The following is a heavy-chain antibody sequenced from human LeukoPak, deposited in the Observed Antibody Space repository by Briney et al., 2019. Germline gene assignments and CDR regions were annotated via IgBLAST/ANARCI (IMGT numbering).Heavy chain of an antibody. CDR1: GGSISSGGYY. CDR2: IYYSGST. CDR3: ARGAIQLWSLYYFDY. Sequence: SQTLSLTCTVSGGSISSGGYYWSWIRQHPGKGLEWIGYIYYSGSTCYNPSLKSRVTISVDTSKNQFSLKLSSVTAADTAVYYCARGAIQLWSLYYFDYWGQGTLVTVSS. J-gene: IGHJ4*02. V-gene: IGHV4-31*03. D-gene: IGHD5-18*01.